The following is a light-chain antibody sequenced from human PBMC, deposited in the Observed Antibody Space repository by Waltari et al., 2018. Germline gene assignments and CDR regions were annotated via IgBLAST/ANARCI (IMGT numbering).Light chain of an antibody. Sequence: QSALIQPASVSGSPGQSITISCPGTSSNIGSYNLVSCDQQYPGKAPKFMIYEVYKRPSGVSNRFSGSKSGNTASLTISGLQAEDETDYYCCSYAGSNSWVFGGGTKVTVL. CDR2: EVY. CDR1: SSNIGSYNL. J-gene: IGLJ3*02. V-gene: IGLV2-23*02. CDR3: CSYAGSNSWV.